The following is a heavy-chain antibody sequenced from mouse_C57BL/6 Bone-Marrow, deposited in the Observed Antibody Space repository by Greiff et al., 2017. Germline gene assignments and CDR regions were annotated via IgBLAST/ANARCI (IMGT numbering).Heavy chain of an antibody. J-gene: IGHJ1*03. CDR1: GYTFTSYW. Sequence: QVQLQQPGAELVKPGASVKLSCKASGYTFTSYWMQWVNQRPGQGLEWIGEIVPSDSYTNYNQKFKGKATLTVDTSSSTAYMQLSSLTSEDSAVYYCASCTTGEEYFDVWGTGTTVTVSS. V-gene: IGHV1-50*01. D-gene: IGHD1-1*01. CDR3: ASCTTGEEYFDV. CDR2: IVPSDSYT.